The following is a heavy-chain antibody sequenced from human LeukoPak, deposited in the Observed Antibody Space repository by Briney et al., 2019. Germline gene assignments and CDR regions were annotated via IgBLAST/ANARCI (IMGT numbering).Heavy chain of an antibody. CDR1: GGSIRSSH. V-gene: IGHV4-4*07. D-gene: IGHD4-23*01. CDR3: ASDLTLPPYNWFDP. CDR2: IYNSGGT. Sequence: SETLSLTCTVSGGSIRSSHWSWIRQPAGKGLEWIAIIYNSGGTNYNPSLKRRVTISRDPSKNQFTLTLASVTAGDTAVYYCASDLTLPPYNWFDPWGQGTLVTVSS. J-gene: IGHJ5*02.